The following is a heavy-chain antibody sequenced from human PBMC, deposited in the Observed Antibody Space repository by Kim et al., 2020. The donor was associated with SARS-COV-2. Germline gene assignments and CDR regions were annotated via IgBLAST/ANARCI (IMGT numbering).Heavy chain of an antibody. CDR3: AKDEGNIVATVVTGFDY. CDR1: GFTFSSYA. Sequence: GGSLRLSCAASGFTFSSYAMSWVRQAPGKGLEWVSAISGSGGSTYYADSVKGRFTISRDNSKNTLYLQMNSLRAEDTAVYYCAKDEGNIVATVVTGFDYWGQGTLVTVSS. V-gene: IGHV3-23*01. D-gene: IGHD5-12*01. J-gene: IGHJ4*02. CDR2: ISGSGGST.